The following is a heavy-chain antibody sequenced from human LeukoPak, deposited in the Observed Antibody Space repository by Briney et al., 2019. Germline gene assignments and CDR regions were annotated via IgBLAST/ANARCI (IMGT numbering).Heavy chain of an antibody. CDR1: GYSFTSYW. CDR3: ARRNYYDRSGHFDY. CDR2: IHPGDSDT. J-gene: IGHJ4*02. Sequence: GESLKISCQATGYSFTSYWIGWVRQMPGKGLEWMGIIHPGDSDTRNSPSFQGQVSISADKSISTAYLQWSSLKASDTAKYYCARRNYYDRSGHFDYWGQGTLVTVSS. D-gene: IGHD3-22*01. V-gene: IGHV5-51*01.